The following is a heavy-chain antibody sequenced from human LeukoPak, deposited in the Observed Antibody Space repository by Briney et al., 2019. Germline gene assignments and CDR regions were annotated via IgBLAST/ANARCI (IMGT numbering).Heavy chain of an antibody. CDR3: ARIGAGSSRDY. V-gene: IGHV3-21*01. D-gene: IGHD6-13*01. Sequence: GGSLRLSCAASGFTFSNFAMTWVRQAPGKGLEWVSSFVGSSSTYYADSLKGRFTISRVNAKNSLYLQMNSLRAEDTAVYYCARIGAGSSRDYWGQGTLVTVSS. J-gene: IGHJ4*02. CDR1: GFTFSNFA. CDR2: FVGSSST.